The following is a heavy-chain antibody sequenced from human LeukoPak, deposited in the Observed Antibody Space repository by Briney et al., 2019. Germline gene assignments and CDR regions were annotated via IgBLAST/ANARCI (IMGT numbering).Heavy chain of an antibody. J-gene: IGHJ3*02. V-gene: IGHV3-21*01. CDR2: ISSSSSYI. CDR3: ARNGRAARYAFDI. D-gene: IGHD6-6*01. Sequence: PGGSLRLSCAASGFTFSSYSMNWVRQAPGKGLEWVSSISSSSSYIYYADSVKGRFTISRDNAKNSLYLQMNSLRAEDTAVYYCARNGRAARYAFDIWGQGTMVTVSS. CDR1: GFTFSSYS.